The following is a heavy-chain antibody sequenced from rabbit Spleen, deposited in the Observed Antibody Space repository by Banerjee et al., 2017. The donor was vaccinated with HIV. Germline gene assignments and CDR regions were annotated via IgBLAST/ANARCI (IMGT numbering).Heavy chain of an antibody. D-gene: IGHD1-1*01. CDR1: GFTLSSYY. CDR2: IDPVFGIT. V-gene: IGHV1S7*01. Sequence: QLVESAGGLVQPGGSLKLSCKASGFTLSSYYMNWVRQAPGKGLEWIGYIDPVFGITYYANWVNGRFSISRENAQNTVFLQMTSLTAADTATYFCARDTSSSFSSYGMDLWGPGTLVTVS. J-gene: IGHJ6*01. CDR3: ARDTSSSFSSYGMDL.